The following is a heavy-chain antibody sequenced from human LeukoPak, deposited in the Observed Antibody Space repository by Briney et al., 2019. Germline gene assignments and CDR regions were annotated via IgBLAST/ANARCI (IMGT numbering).Heavy chain of an antibody. J-gene: IGHJ4*02. D-gene: IGHD3-22*01. V-gene: IGHV3-23*01. CDR1: GFTFSSYA. Sequence: GGSLRLSCAASGFTFSSYAMSWVRQAPGKGLEWVSSITSSGGSTYYAGSVKGQFTISRDNSKNTVYLQMNSLRADDTAVYYCAKDRPNYYDSSGHYYRRNGDYWGQGTLVTVSS. CDR2: ITSSGGST. CDR3: AKDRPNYYDSSGHYYRRNGDY.